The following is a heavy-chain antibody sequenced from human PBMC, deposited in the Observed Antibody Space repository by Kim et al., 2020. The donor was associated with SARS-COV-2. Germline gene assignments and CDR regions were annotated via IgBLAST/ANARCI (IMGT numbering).Heavy chain of an antibody. CDR2: IYYSGST. V-gene: IGHV4-59*01. CDR3: ARDLDGVGGYFQH. J-gene: IGHJ1*01. CDR1: GGSISSYY. Sequence: SETLSLTCTVSGGSISSYYWSWIRQPPGKGLEWIGYIYYSGSTNYNPSLKSRVTISVDTSKNQFSLKLSSVTAADTAVYYCARDLDGVGGYFQHWGQGTLVTVSS. D-gene: IGHD2-15*01.